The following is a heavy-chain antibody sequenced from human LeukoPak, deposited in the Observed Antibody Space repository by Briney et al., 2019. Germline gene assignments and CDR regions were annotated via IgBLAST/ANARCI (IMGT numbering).Heavy chain of an antibody. J-gene: IGHJ4*02. D-gene: IGHD6-19*01. Sequence: GGSLRLSCVGSGFSFSNFVMTWVRQTPGMGLECVSTISGSGADTYYAGSVKGRFTISRDNSKNTLYLQMHSLRAEDTAVYYCAKDSSGWHAVFDYWGQGTLVTVSS. CDR1: GFSFSNFV. V-gene: IGHV3-23*01. CDR3: AKDSSGWHAVFDY. CDR2: ISGSGADT.